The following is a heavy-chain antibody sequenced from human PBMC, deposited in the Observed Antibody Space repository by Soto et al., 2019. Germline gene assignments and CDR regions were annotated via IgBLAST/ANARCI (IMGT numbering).Heavy chain of an antibody. V-gene: IGHV3-23*01. CDR1: GFPFSSYA. J-gene: IGHJ3*02. Sequence: QLLESGGGLVQPGGSLRLSCVASGFPFSSYAMSWVRQTPGKGLEWVSGISGSGGRTYYADSVKGRFTISRDNSNNTLSLQMHSLRVEDTAVYFCAKGGYYSLFDIWGQGTMVTVSA. CDR3: AKGGYYSLFDI. D-gene: IGHD3-16*01. CDR2: ISGSGGRT.